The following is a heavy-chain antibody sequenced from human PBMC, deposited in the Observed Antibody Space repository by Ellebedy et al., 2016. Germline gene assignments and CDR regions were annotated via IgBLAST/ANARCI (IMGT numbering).Heavy chain of an antibody. Sequence: ASVKVSCXASGYTFINHEITWVRQAPGQGLEWMGGSSTTNYAQKFQGRVTMTTDTSTSTAYMELRTLRFDDTAVYYCARDTRDGVGSSEAYYDPWGQGTLVTVSS. J-gene: IGHJ5*02. CDR1: GYTFINHE. CDR2: SSTT. D-gene: IGHD1-26*01. CDR3: ARDTRDGVGSSEAYYDP. V-gene: IGHV1-18*01.